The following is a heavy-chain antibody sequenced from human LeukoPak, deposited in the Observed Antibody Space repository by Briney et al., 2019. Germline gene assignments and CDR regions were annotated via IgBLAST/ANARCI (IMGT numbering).Heavy chain of an antibody. J-gene: IGHJ3*02. CDR1: VYTFTGYY. V-gene: IGHV1-2*02. D-gene: IGHD2-2*01. CDR2: INPNSGGT. CDR3: AREGYCSSTSCYGGNAFDI. Sequence: ASVKVSCKASVYTFTGYYMHWVRQAPGQGLEWMGWINPNSGGTNYAQKFQGRVTMTRDTSISTAYMELSRLRSDDTAVYYCAREGYCSSTSCYGGNAFDIWGQGTMVTVSS.